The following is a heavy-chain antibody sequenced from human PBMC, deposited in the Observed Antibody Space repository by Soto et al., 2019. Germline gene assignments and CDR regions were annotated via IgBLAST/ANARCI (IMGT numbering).Heavy chain of an antibody. J-gene: IGHJ4*02. CDR1: GFTFNSHW. CDR3: AREKLAAVTVFDY. Sequence: EVPLVESGGGLVQPGGSLTLSCAVSGFTFNSHWMSWVRQAPGKGLEWVAHINENGREKYYVGSVMGRFSISRDNAKNSLSLQMNSLRAEDTAVYYCAREKLAAVTVFDYWGQGTLVTVSS. D-gene: IGHD3-3*02. V-gene: IGHV3-7*03. CDR2: INENGREK.